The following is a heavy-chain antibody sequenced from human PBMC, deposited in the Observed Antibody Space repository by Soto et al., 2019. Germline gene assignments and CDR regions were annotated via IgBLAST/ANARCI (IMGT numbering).Heavy chain of an antibody. Sequence: SETLSLTCTVSGGSISSGDYYWSWIRQPPGKGLEWIGYIYYSGSTHYNPSLKSRVTISVDTSKNQFSLKLSSMSVADTAVYYCARSIFGGVTVGYWGQGTLVTVSS. CDR1: GGSISSGDYY. V-gene: IGHV4-30-4*08. J-gene: IGHJ4*02. CDR2: IYYSGST. D-gene: IGHD3-3*01. CDR3: ARSIFGGVTVGY.